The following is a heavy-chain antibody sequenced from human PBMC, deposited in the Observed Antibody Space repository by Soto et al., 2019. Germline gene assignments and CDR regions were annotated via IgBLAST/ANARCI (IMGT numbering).Heavy chain of an antibody. CDR3: AKVSSSWYSGFFDF. CDR1: GFTFSSHA. Sequence: EVQLLESGEGLVQPGGSLRLSCTASGFTFSSHAMTWVRQAPGKGLEWVSGLSDSGGSTYYADSVKGRFTISRDNSMNTLCLQMNTLRAEDTAVYYCAKVSSSWYSGFFDFWGQGTLVTVSS. CDR2: LSDSGGST. J-gene: IGHJ4*02. V-gene: IGHV3-23*01. D-gene: IGHD6-13*01.